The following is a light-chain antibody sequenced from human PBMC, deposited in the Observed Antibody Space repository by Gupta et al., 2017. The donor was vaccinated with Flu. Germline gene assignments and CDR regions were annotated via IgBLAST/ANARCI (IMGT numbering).Light chain of an antibody. J-gene: IGKJ1*01. V-gene: IGKV3-20*01. CDR2: GAS. CDR1: QSVISSY. CDR3: RQYGSSPWT. Sequence: EILVKQSPGTLSLSPGERATLSCRASQSVISSYLAWYQQKPGQAPRLLIYGASSRATGIPDGISGSRAGTAFSPPISRREHQDFAVYYCRQYGSSPWTFGQGTKVEIK.